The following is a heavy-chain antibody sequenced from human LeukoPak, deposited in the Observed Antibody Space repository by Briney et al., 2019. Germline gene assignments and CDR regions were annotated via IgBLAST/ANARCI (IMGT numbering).Heavy chain of an antibody. CDR1: GGSISSSSYH. CDR2: IYYSGST. J-gene: IGHJ6*02. Sequence: SETLSLTCTVSGGSISSSSYHWGWIRQPPGKGLEWIGSIYYSGSTNYNPSLKSRVTTSVDTSKDQFSLKLSSVTAADTAVYYCAGGELFGLRSYYYYGMDVWGQGTTVTVSS. D-gene: IGHD3-10*01. CDR3: AGGELFGLRSYYYYGMDV. V-gene: IGHV4-39*07.